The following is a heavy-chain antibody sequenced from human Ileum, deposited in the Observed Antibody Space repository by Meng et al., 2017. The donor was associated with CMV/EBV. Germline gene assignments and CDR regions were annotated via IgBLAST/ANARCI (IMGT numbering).Heavy chain of an antibody. V-gene: IGHV3-7*01. J-gene: IGHJ4*02. D-gene: IGHD3-10*01. Sequence: GESLKISCAASGFTFSSYWMSWVRQAPGKGLEWVANIKEDGSEKFYVDSVKGRLTISRDNVENSVYLHMNSLRADDTAVYYCARGAYGARHIDSWGRGTLVTVSS. CDR2: IKEDGSEK. CDR3: ARGAYGARHIDS. CDR1: GFTFSSYW.